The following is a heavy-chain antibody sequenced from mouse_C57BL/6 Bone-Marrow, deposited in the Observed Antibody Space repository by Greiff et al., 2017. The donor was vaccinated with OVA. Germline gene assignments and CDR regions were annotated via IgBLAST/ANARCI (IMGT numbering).Heavy chain of an antibody. Sequence: VQLQQPGPDLVKPGASVKLSCKVSGYTFTSYWLHWVKQRPGQGLEWIGSIYPSNGGTNYNAKFKSKATLTVDKSSSTDYMQLSSLTSEDSAVYYCARSGYSNPSFDYWGQGTTLTVSS. CDR1: GYTFTSYW. CDR3: ARSGYSNPSFDY. J-gene: IGHJ2*01. CDR2: IYPSNGGT. D-gene: IGHD2-5*01. V-gene: IGHV1-53*01.